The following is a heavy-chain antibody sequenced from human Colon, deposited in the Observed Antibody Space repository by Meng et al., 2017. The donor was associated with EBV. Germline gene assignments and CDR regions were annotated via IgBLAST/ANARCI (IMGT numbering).Heavy chain of an antibody. CDR3: ARNYYFDY. CDR2: IYYTGRT. Sequence: QVRLHVSGPGLVTPSRPLSRSCTSSGCSINSGDYYWSWIRQPPGKGLDWIGYIYYTGRTYYHPSLTCRVTISMDTSKNQFSLRLSSVTSADTAVYYCARNYYFDYWVQGTLVTVSS. CDR1: GCSINSGDYY. V-gene: IGHV4-30-4*01. J-gene: IGHJ4*02.